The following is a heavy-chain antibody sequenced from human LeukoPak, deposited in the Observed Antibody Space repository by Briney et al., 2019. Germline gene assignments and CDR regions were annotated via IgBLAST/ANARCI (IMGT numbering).Heavy chain of an antibody. J-gene: IGHJ5*02. CDR1: GGSFSGYY. CDR3: ARHDTTLGTYYRRRTWFDP. CDR2: INHSGST. Sequence: PSETLSLTCAVYGGSFSGYYWSWVRQPPGKGLEWVGEINHSGSTNYNPSLKSRVTISVETTKSQFSLKQNYVTAADTAVYYCARHDTTLGTYYRRRTWFDPWGQGTLVTVSS. D-gene: IGHD3-10*01. V-gene: IGHV4-34*01.